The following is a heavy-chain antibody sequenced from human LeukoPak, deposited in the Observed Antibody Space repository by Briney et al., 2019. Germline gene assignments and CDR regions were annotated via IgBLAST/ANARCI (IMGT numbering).Heavy chain of an antibody. CDR1: GYTFTSYG. J-gene: IGHJ4*02. Sequence: ASVKVSCKASGYTFTSYGISWVRQAPGQGLEWVGWISAYNGNTKHAQKLQGRVTMTTDTSTSTAYMELRSLRSDDTAVYYCARDHYYDTSGYDNWGQGTLVTVSS. CDR3: ARDHYYDTSGYDN. CDR2: ISAYNGNT. V-gene: IGHV1-18*01. D-gene: IGHD3-22*01.